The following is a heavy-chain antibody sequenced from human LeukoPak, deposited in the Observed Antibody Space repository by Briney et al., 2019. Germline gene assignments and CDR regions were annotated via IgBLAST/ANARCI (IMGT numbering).Heavy chain of an antibody. J-gene: IGHJ4*02. V-gene: IGHV4-61*01. CDR2: IYYSGST. CDR1: GGSVSSGSYY. D-gene: IGHD2-2*01. Sequence: SETLSLTCTVSGGSVSSGSYYWSWIRQPPGKGLEWIGYIYYSGSTNYNPSLKNRVTTSLDTSKSQFSLRLSSVTAADTAVYYCALWFCSRTSCYVDYWGQGTLVTVSS. CDR3: ALWFCSRTSCYVDY.